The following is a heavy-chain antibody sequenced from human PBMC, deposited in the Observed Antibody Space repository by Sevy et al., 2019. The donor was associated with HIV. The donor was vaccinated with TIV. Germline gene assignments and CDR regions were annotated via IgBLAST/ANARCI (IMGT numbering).Heavy chain of an antibody. Sequence: GESLKISCKGSAYTFTTHWIGWVRQMPGKGLEWMGIMSPGDSDPRYSPSFQGQGTMSVDKSVSTAYLQWHSLETSDTAIYYCARLDSYSIGWSPRFYFDYWGQGTLVTVSS. CDR1: AYTFTTHW. J-gene: IGHJ4*02. CDR3: ARLDSYSIGWSPRFYFDY. V-gene: IGHV5-51*01. D-gene: IGHD6-19*01. CDR2: MSPGDSDP.